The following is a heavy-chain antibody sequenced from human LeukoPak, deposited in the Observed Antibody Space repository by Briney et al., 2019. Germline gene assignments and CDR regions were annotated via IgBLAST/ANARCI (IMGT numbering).Heavy chain of an antibody. V-gene: IGHV3-23*01. Sequence: RGSLRLSCAASGFTFTSYAMSWIRQAPGKGLEWVSAISGGGEDTYYPDSVKGRFTISRDNSKNTLYLQMNSLRAEDTAIYYCAKPRAMTTGVGRYFDLWGRGTLVTVSS. J-gene: IGHJ2*01. CDR2: ISGGGEDT. CDR3: AKPRAMTTGVGRYFDL. D-gene: IGHD1-1*01. CDR1: GFTFTSYA.